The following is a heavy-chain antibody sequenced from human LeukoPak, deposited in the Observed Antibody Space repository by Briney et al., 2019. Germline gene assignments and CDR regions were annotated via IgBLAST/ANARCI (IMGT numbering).Heavy chain of an antibody. Sequence: VASVKVSCKASGGTFSSYAISWVRQAPGQGLEWMGGIIPILGTANYAQKFQGRVTITADKSTSTAYMELSSLRSEDTAVYYCASGIGPVWRGDYWGQGTLVTVSS. CDR2: IIPILGTA. J-gene: IGHJ4*02. D-gene: IGHD1-14*01. CDR3: ASGIGPVWRGDY. CDR1: GGTFSSYA. V-gene: IGHV1-69*10.